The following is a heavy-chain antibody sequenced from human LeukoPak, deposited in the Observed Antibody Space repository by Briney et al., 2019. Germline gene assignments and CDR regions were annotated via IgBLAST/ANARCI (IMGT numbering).Heavy chain of an antibody. J-gene: IGHJ1*01. D-gene: IGHD2-21*01. CDR1: GFTFSSYS. CDR3: ARGVIVGGAPPIQH. V-gene: IGHV3-21*01. CDR2: ISSSSSYI. Sequence: GGSLRLSCAASGFTFSSYSMNWVRQAPGKGLEWVSSISSSSSYIYYADSVKGRFTISRDNAKNSLYLQMNSLRAEDTAVYYCARGVIVGGAPPIQHWGQGTLVTVSS.